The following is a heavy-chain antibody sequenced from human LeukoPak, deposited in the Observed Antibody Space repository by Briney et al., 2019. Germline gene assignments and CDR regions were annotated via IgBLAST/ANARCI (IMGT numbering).Heavy chain of an antibody. CDR2: IHHSGST. CDR1: GGSFSGYY. Sequence: SETLSLTCAVYGGSFSGYYWSWIRQPPGKGLEWIGEIHHSGSTNYNPSLKSRVTISVDTSKNQFSLKLSSVTAADTAVYYCARVGYYDSSGYSPEFDYWGQGTLVTVSS. D-gene: IGHD3-22*01. J-gene: IGHJ4*02. V-gene: IGHV4-34*01. CDR3: ARVGYYDSSGYSPEFDY.